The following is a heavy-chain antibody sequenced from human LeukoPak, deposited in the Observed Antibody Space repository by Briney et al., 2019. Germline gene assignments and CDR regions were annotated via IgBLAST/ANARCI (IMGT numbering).Heavy chain of an antibody. J-gene: IGHJ4*02. V-gene: IGHV1-8*01. CDR1: GYTSTSYD. CDR3: SLRLGSTGGDY. Sequence: ASVKVSCKASGYTSTSYDINWVRQATGQGLEWMGWMNPNSGNTGYAQKFQGRVTMTRNTSISTAYMELSSLRSEDTAVYYCSLRLGSTGGDYWGQGTLVTVSS. D-gene: IGHD3-16*01. CDR2: MNPNSGNT.